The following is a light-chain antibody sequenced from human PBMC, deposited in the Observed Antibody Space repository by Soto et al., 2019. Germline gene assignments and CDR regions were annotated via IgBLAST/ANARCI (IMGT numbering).Light chain of an antibody. CDR2: DAS. CDR3: QQCARSPLT. CDR1: QSVNNNY. J-gene: IGKJ1*01. V-gene: IGKV3-20*01. Sequence: EIVLTQSPGTLSLSPGESATLSCRASQSVNNNYLAWYQQKPGQAPRLLIADASRRATGIPDRFSGSGSGTDFTLTISRLEPEDFAVYYCQQCARSPLTFGQGTKVEMK.